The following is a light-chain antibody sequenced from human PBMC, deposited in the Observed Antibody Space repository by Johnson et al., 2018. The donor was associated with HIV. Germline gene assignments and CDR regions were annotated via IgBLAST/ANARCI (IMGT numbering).Light chain of an antibody. J-gene: IGLJ1*01. CDR1: SSNIGNNY. CDR2: DNN. V-gene: IGLV1-51*01. Sequence: QSVLTQPPSVSAAPGQKVTISCSGSSSNIGNNYVSWYQQLPGTAPKLLIYDNNKRPSGIPDRFSGSKSGTSATLGITGLQTGDEADYFCGTWDSSLSACVFGTGTTVTVL. CDR3: GTWDSSLSACV.